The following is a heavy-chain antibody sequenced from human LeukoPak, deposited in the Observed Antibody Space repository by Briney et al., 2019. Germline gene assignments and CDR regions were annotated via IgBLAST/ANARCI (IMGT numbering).Heavy chain of an antibody. J-gene: IGHJ4*02. D-gene: IGHD1-14*01. Sequence: GGSLRLSCVASGFTFSSYTMNWVRQAPGKGLEWVSSIRSSATYTYYADSLKGRFTISRDNAKNSLYLQMDSLRAEDTAVYYCARDNNRLFDYWGQGTLVIVSS. CDR3: ARDNNRLFDY. CDR2: IRSSATYT. V-gene: IGHV3-21*01. CDR1: GFTFSSYT.